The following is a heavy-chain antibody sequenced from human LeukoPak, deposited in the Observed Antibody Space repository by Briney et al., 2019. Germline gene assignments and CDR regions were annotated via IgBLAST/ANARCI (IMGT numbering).Heavy chain of an antibody. D-gene: IGHD3/OR15-3a*01. Sequence: PSETLSLTCTVSGGSFSSSLYHWGWLRQSPGTNLEWHGSIYYTGTTHYNPSLKRLITISVDTSKNQFSLNFSSVTAADTAVYYCARQEIGLRSFDPWGQGTLVTVSS. CDR2: IYYTGTT. J-gene: IGHJ5*02. CDR3: ARQEIGLRSFDP. V-gene: IGHV4-39*01. CDR1: GGSFSSSLYH.